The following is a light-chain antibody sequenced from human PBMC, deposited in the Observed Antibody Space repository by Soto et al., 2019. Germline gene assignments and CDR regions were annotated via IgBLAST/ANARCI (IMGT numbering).Light chain of an antibody. V-gene: IGKV1-9*01. CDR1: QGISGF. CDR2: GAS. J-gene: IGKJ5*01. CDR3: QQLNTYPIT. Sequence: DMHLTESPSFLSASVGDRVTITCRASQGISGFLACYQQKPPKAPELLIYGASTLQSGVPSRFSGSGSGTEFTLTISSLQPEDFATYYCQQLNTYPITFAQGTRLEI.